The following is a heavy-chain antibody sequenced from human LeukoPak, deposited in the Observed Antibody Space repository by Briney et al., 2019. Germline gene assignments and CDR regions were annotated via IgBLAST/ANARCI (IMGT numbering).Heavy chain of an antibody. V-gene: IGHV1-8*01. CDR1: GYTFTIYD. Sequence: ASVNVSFKASGYTFTIYDINWVRQATGQGLEWMGWMNPNSGNTGYAQKFQGRVTMTRNTSISTAYMELSSLRSEDTAVYYCARDCGGDCSTHLDYWGQGTLVTVSS. CDR3: ARDCGGDCSTHLDY. J-gene: IGHJ4*02. D-gene: IGHD2-21*02. CDR2: MNPNSGNT.